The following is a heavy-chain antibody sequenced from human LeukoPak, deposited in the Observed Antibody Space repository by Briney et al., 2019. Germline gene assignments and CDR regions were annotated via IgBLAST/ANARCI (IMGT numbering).Heavy chain of an antibody. V-gene: IGHV5-51*01. J-gene: IGHJ5*02. CDR2: IYPGDSDT. Sequence: GESLKISCKGSGYSFTSYWIGWVRQMPGKGLEWMGIIYPGDSDTRYSPSFQGQVTFSADKSISTAYLQWSSLKASDTAMYYCARRVVDSSGYYVQGSIVGNWFDPWGQGTLVTVSS. CDR1: GYSFTSYW. D-gene: IGHD3-22*01. CDR3: ARRVVDSSGYYVQGSIVGNWFDP.